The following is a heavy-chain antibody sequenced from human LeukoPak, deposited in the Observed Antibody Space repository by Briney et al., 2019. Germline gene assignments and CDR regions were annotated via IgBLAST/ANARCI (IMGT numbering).Heavy chain of an antibody. CDR1: GFTFSSYG. V-gene: IGHV3-30*02. CDR2: IRYDGSNK. CDR3: ARAPYCSSTSCYGPPAGV. Sequence: GGSLRLSCAASGFTFSSYGMHWVRQAPGKGLEWVTFIRYDGSNKYYADSVKGRFTISRDNSKNTLYLQMNSLRAEDTAVYCCARAPYCSSTSCYGPPAGVWGQGTPVTVSS. D-gene: IGHD2-2*01. J-gene: IGHJ4*02.